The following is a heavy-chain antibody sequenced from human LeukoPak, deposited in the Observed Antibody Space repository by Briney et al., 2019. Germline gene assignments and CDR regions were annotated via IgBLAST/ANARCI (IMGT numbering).Heavy chain of an antibody. CDR2: ISSSGSTI. J-gene: IGHJ4*02. CDR3: TRIGASSWYEDY. CDR1: GFTFSDYY. D-gene: IGHD6-13*01. V-gene: IGHV3-11*01. Sequence: GGSLRLSCVASGFTFSDYYMSWIRQAPGKGLEWVSYISSSGSTIYYADSVKGRFTISRDNAKNSLYLQMNSLRAEDTAVYYCTRIGASSWYEDYWGQGTLVTVSS.